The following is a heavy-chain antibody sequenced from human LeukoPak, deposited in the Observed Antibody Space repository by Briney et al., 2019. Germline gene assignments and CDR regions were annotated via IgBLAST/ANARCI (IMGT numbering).Heavy chain of an antibody. V-gene: IGHV6-1*01. CDR1: GDSVSSNSAA. J-gene: IGHJ4*02. D-gene: IGHD6-13*01. CDR2: TYYRSRWYN. CDR3: ARDAGLYDY. Sequence: SQTLSLTRAISGDSVSSNSAAWIWIRQSPSRGLEWLGRTYYRSRWYNDYAVSVKGRLTINPDTSKNQFSLQLNSVTPEDTAVYYCARDAGLYDYWGQGTLVTVSS.